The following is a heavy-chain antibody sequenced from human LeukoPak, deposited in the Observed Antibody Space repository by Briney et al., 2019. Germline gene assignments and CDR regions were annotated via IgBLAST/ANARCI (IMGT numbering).Heavy chain of an antibody. Sequence: PGGSLRLSCAASGFTFSSYEMNWVRQAPGKGLEWVSYISSSGSTIYYADSVKGRFTISGDNAKNSLYLQMNSLRAEDTAVYYCARGGAYSYGDYYYYYMDVWGRGTTVTVSS. D-gene: IGHD5-18*01. CDR2: ISSSGSTI. J-gene: IGHJ6*03. CDR1: GFTFSSYE. CDR3: ARGGAYSYGDYYYYYMDV. V-gene: IGHV3-48*03.